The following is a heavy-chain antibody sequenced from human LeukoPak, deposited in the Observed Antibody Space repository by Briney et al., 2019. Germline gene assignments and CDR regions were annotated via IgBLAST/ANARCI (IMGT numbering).Heavy chain of an antibody. CDR1: GYTFTSYG. V-gene: IGHV1-18*01. J-gene: IGHJ4*02. D-gene: IGHD6-13*01. Sequence: ASVNVSCKASGYTFTSYGISWVRQAPGQGREWMGWISAYNGKTNHAQNFQGRVTMTTDTSTSTAYMELRSLRSDDTAVYYCARDGKQQLGFDYWGQGTLVTVSS. CDR3: ARDGKQQLGFDY. CDR2: ISAYNGKT.